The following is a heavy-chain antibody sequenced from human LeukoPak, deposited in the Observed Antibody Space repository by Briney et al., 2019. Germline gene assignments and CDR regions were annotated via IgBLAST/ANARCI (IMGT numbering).Heavy chain of an antibody. V-gene: IGHV4-59*01. J-gene: IGHJ3*02. CDR3: ARYDILIGTHDAFDI. CDR1: GGSISSYY. CDR2: IYYSGST. Sequence: PSETLSLTCTVSGGSISSYYWSWIRQPPGKGLEWIGYIYYSGSTKYNPSLKSRVTISVDTSKNQFSLKLNSVTAADTAVYYCARYDILIGTHDAFDIWGQGTMVTVSS. D-gene: IGHD3-9*01.